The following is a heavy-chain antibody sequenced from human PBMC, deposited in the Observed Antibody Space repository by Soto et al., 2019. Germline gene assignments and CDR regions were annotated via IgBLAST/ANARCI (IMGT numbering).Heavy chain of an antibody. J-gene: IGHJ1*01. D-gene: IGHD3-10*01. CDR3: ARDGITMVRGVIAPSGYFQH. V-gene: IGHV3-64*01. CDR2: ISSNGGST. Sequence: GGSLRLSCAASGFTFSSYAMHWVRQAPGKGLEYVSAISSNGGSTYYANSVKGRFTISRDNSKNTLYLQMGSLRAEDMAVYYCARDGITMVRGVIAPSGYFQHWGQGSLVTVSS. CDR1: GFTFSSYA.